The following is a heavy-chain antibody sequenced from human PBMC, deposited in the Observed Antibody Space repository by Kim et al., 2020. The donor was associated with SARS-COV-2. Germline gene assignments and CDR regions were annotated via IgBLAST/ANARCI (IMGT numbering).Heavy chain of an antibody. V-gene: IGHV3-30*18. CDR3: AKDDGGGYCSSTSCYGMDV. CDR2: ISYDGSNK. J-gene: IGHJ6*02. Sequence: GGSLRLSCAASGFTFSSYGMHWVRQAPGKGLEWVAVISYDGSNKYYADSVKGRFTISRDNSKNTLYLQMNSLRAEDTAVYYCAKDDGGGYCSSTSCYGMDVWGQGTTVTVSS. D-gene: IGHD2-2*01. CDR1: GFTFSSYG.